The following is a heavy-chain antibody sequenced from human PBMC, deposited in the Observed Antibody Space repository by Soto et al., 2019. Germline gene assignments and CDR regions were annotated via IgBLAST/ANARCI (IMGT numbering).Heavy chain of an antibody. CDR3: AKARIAVAPEFDY. CDR2: ISYDGSNK. J-gene: IGHJ4*02. V-gene: IGHV3-30*18. CDR1: GFTFSSYG. D-gene: IGHD6-19*01. Sequence: GGSLRLSCAASGFTFSSYGMHWVRQAPGKGLEWVAVISYDGSNKYYADSVKGRFTISRDNSKNTLYLQMNSLRAEDTAVYYCAKARIAVAPEFDYWGQGTLVTVSS.